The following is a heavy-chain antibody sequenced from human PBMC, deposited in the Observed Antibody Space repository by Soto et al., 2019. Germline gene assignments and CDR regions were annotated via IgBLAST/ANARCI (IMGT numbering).Heavy chain of an antibody. D-gene: IGHD2-2*01. CDR3: ARSGTSANYFDS. Sequence: QVQLQESGPGLVKPSQTLSLTCTVSGGSISSGGYYWSWIRQHPGKGLEWIGYSYYSGSTCYNPSLTSQVSLSVDTAKIQLSLKLSSLTAADTAMYYCARSGTSANYFDSWGQGTLVSVSS. J-gene: IGHJ4*02. CDR1: GGSISSGGYY. V-gene: IGHV4-31*01. CDR2: SYYSGST.